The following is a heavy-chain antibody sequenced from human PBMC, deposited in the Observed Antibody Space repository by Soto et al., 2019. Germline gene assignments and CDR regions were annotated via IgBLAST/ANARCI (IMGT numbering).Heavy chain of an antibody. Sequence: LSLTCTVSGGSISSGDYYWSWIRQPPGKGLEWIGYIYYSGSTYYNPSLKSRVTISVDTSKNQFSLKLSSVTAAGTAVYYCARESGGLLWFGELLSPGYFDYWGQGTLVTVSS. D-gene: IGHD3-10*01. CDR1: GGSISSGDYY. CDR3: ARESGGLLWFGELLSPGYFDY. V-gene: IGHV4-30-4*01. CDR2: IYYSGST. J-gene: IGHJ4*02.